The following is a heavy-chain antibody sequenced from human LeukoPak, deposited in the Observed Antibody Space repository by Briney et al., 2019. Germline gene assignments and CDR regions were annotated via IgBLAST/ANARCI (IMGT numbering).Heavy chain of an antibody. J-gene: IGHJ4*02. D-gene: IGHD1-26*01. V-gene: IGHV4-59*01. CDR3: ARGSGSYSDYFDY. CDR2: IYYSGST. Sequence: PSETLSLTCTVSGGSISSYYWSWLRQPPGKGLGWIGYIYYSGSTNYNPSLKSRVTISVDTSKNQFSLKLSSVTAADTAVYYCARGSGSYSDYFDYWGQGTLVTVSS. CDR1: GGSISSYY.